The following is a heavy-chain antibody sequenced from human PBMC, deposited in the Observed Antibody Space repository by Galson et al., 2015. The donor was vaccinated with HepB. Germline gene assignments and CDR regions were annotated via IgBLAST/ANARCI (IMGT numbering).Heavy chain of an antibody. J-gene: IGHJ4*02. CDR3: ARTQVGAAYFDY. V-gene: IGHV6-1*01. Sequence: CAISGDSVSSTRAAWNWVRQSPSRGLEWLGRTWYRSKWYYEFAVSVESRITINPDTSKNQFSLQLSSVTPEDTAVYYCARTQVGAAYFDYWGQGTLVTVSS. D-gene: IGHD1-26*01. CDR1: GDSVSSTRAA. CDR2: TWYRSKWYY.